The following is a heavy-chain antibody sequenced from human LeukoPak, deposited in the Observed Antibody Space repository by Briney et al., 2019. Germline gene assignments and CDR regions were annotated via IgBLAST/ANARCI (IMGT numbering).Heavy chain of an antibody. J-gene: IGHJ4*02. V-gene: IGHV4-34*01. CDR1: GGSFSGYY. CDR2: INHSGST. Sequence: SETLSLTCAVYGGSFSGYYWSWIRQPPGKGLEWIGEINHSGSTNYNPSLKSRVTISVDTSKNQFSLKLSSVTAADTTVYYCARGQGARGFDYWGQGTLVTVSS. CDR3: ARGQGARGFDY.